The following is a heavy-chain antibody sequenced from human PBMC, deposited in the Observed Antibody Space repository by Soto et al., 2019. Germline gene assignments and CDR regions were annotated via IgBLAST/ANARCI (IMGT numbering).Heavy chain of an antibody. D-gene: IGHD6-6*01. CDR1: GGSISSGGYY. Sequence: PSETLSLTCTVSGGSISSGGYYWSWIRQHPGKGLEWIGYIYYSGSTYYNPPLKSRVTISVDTSKNQFSLKLSSVTAADTAVYYCASLAAARPEPFSFYYYYYGMDVWGQGTTVTVSS. J-gene: IGHJ6*02. CDR2: IYYSGST. CDR3: ASLAAARPEPFSFYYYYYGMDV. V-gene: IGHV4-31*03.